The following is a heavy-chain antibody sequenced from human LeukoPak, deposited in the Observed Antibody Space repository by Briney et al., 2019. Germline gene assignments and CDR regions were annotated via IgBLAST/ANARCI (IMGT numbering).Heavy chain of an antibody. D-gene: IGHD5-12*01. V-gene: IGHV4-59*01. CDR3: ARDRGHYYGMDV. J-gene: IGHJ6*02. CDR1: GGSISSYY. CDR2: IYYSGST. Sequence: SETLSLTCTVSGGSISSYYWSWMRQPPGKGLGWIGYIYYSGSTEYNPSLKSRVTMSVDTSKNQFSLKLSSVTAADTAVYYCARDRGHYYGMDVWGQGTTVTVSS.